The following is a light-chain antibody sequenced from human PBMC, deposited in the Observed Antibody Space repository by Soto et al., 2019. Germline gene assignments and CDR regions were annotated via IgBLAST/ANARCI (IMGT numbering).Light chain of an antibody. J-gene: IGKJ3*01. CDR3: QKYNSAPLA. CDR1: QNITNNY. CDR2: GAS. V-gene: IGKV3-20*01. Sequence: EIVLTQSPGTLSLSPGERATLPCRASQNITNNYVAWYQHKPGQAPRLLIYGASSRATGIPVRFSGSGSGTDFTLTISRLEPEDFATYYCQKYNSAPLAFGPGTKVDIK.